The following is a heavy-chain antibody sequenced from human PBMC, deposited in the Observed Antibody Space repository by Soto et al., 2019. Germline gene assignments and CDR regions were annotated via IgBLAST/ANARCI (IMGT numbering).Heavy chain of an antibody. CDR1: GFSLSTTGVG. Sequence: QITLKESGPTLVKPTQTLTLTCTFSGFSLSTTGVGVGWIRQSRGKALEWLALIYWYDDKRYSPSLKSRLTITKDTTKNLAVLTMTNMDRVDTATYYYAHLGTATISFDYWGQGTLVTVSS. CDR2: IYWYDDK. CDR3: AHLGTATISFDY. J-gene: IGHJ4*02. D-gene: IGHD5-12*01. V-gene: IGHV2-5*01.